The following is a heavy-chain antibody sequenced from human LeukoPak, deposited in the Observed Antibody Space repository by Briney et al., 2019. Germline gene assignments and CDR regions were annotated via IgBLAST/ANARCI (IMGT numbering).Heavy chain of an antibody. Sequence: SETLSLTCAVYGGSFSGYYWSWIRQPPGKGLEWIGEINHSGSTNYNPSLKSRVTMSVDTSKNQFSLKLSSVTAADTAVYYCARALKARIIAARPRRAFDIWGQGTMVTVSS. CDR2: INHSGST. CDR3: ARALKARIIAARPRRAFDI. V-gene: IGHV4-34*01. CDR1: GGSFSGYY. J-gene: IGHJ3*02. D-gene: IGHD6-6*01.